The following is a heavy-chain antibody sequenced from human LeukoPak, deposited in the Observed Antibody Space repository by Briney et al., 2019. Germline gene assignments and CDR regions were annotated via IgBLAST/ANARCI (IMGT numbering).Heavy chain of an antibody. J-gene: IGHJ4*02. Sequence: GGSLTLSCAASGFTFSSYDMSWVRQSPGRGLEWVSTISASGDSTFYASSVKGRFTISRDNSENTLHRQMNRLEAEDTAVYYCGEEVTCTGKACELGGRGTVLSVS. V-gene: IGHV3-23*01. CDR2: ISASGDST. D-gene: IGHD3-10*02. CDR3: GEEVTCTGKACEL. CDR1: GFTFSSYD.